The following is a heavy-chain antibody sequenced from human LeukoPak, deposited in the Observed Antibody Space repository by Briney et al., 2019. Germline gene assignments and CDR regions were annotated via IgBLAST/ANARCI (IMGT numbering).Heavy chain of an antibody. V-gene: IGHV4-39*01. D-gene: IGHD3-22*01. CDR1: GGSINSSSYS. CDR3: VKRYYYDNSGYFDS. Sequence: PSETLSLTCTVSGGSINSSSYSWGWIRQPPGKGLEWIGTIYYSGSTYYNPSLKSRVTISVDTSQNLFSLKLSSVTAADTAVYYCVKRYYYDNSGYFDSWGQGTLVTVSS. CDR2: IYYSGST. J-gene: IGHJ4*02.